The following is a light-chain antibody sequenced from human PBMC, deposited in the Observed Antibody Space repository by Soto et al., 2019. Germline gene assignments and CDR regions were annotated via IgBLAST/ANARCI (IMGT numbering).Light chain of an antibody. J-gene: IGKJ1*01. CDR2: GAS. CDR1: QSVSSN. CDR3: QQYNDWPLWT. V-gene: IGKV3-15*01. Sequence: EIVMTQSPATLSVSPGETATLSCRASQSVSSNLGWYQQKPGQAPRLLIYGASTRATGIPTRFSGSGSGTEFTLTISSLQSEDFAVYYCQQYNDWPLWTFGQGTKVDIK.